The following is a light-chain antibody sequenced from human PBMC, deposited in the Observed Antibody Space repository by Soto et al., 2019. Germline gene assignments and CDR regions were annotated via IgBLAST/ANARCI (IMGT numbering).Light chain of an antibody. CDR2: WAS. Sequence: DIVMTQSPDSLAVSLGERATINCKSSQSVLYSSNNKNYLAWYQQKPGQPPKLLIYWASTRESGVPDRFSGSGSGTDFTLTISSLQAEDVAVYYCQQYYSRVTFGQGTKLAIK. CDR1: QSVLYSSNNKNY. CDR3: QQYYSRVT. J-gene: IGKJ2*01. V-gene: IGKV4-1*01.